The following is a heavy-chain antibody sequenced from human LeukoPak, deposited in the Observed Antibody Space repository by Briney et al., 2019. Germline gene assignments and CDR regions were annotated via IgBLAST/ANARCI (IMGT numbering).Heavy chain of an antibody. CDR3: ASIDSLWFGELYSLSY. CDR1: GDSISSSSYY. CDR2: IYYSGST. D-gene: IGHD3-10*01. V-gene: IGHV4-39*07. J-gene: IGHJ4*02. Sequence: SETLSLTCTVSGDSISSSSYYWGWIRQPPGKGLEWIGSIYYSGSTYYNPSLKSRVTISVDTSKNQFSLKLSSVTAADTAVYYCASIDSLWFGELYSLSYWGQGTLVTVSS.